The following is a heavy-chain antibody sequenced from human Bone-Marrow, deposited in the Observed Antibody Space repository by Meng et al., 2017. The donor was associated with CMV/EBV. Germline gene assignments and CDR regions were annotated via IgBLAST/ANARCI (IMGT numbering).Heavy chain of an antibody. CDR1: GDSVSSNSAA. CDR2: TYYRSKWYN. V-gene: IGHV6-1*01. J-gene: IGHJ4*02. Sequence: SETLSLTCAISGDSVSSNSAAWNWIRQSPSRGLEWLGRTYYRSKWYNDYAASVKSRITINPDTSKNQFSLQLNSVTPEDTAAYYCARDQYCSGGSCYRDRSFDYWGQGTLVTVSS. D-gene: IGHD2-15*01. CDR3: ARDQYCSGGSCYRDRSFDY.